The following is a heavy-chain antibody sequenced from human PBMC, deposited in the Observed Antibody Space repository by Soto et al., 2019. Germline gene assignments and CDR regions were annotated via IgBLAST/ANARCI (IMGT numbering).Heavy chain of an antibody. V-gene: IGHV3-30*03. CDR2: TSYDGRNA. CDR1: GFVFSGYA. CDR3: ASEYCVSTTCSKWDFGY. Sequence: QVQLVESGGGVVQPGRSLRLSCAASGFVFSGYAMHWVRQAPGKGLEWVAITSYDGRNAYYADSVKGRFTISRDNSKNTLYLQMNSLRAEDTAVYYCASEYCVSTTCSKWDFGYWGLGSLVTVSS. D-gene: IGHD2-2*01. J-gene: IGHJ4*02.